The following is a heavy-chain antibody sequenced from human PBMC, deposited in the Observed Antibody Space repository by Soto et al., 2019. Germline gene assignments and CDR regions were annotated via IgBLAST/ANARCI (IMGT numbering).Heavy chain of an antibody. CDR3: ARLSTTYYDSSGYLGYFDY. J-gene: IGHJ4*01. Sequence: ASVNVSCKASGYTFTSYGISWVRQAPGQGLEWMGWISAYNGNTNYAQKIQGRVTMTTXXXXXXAXMXLXXXRSDDTAVYYCARLSTTYYDSSGYLGYFDYWG. CDR2: ISAYNGNT. CDR1: GYTFTSYG. V-gene: IGHV1-18*04. D-gene: IGHD3-22*01.